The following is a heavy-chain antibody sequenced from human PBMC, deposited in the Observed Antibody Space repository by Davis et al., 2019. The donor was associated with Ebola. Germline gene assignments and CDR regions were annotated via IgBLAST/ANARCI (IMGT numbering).Heavy chain of an antibody. J-gene: IGHJ4*02. V-gene: IGHV4-59*01. Sequence: MPSETLSLTCTVSGGSISSYYWSWIRQPPGKGLEWIGYIYYSGSTNYNPSLKSRVTISVDTSKNQFSLKLSSVTAADTAVYYCARLRFLEWVDYWGQGTLVTVSS. CDR1: GGSISSYY. CDR3: ARLRFLEWVDY. D-gene: IGHD3-3*01. CDR2: IYYSGST.